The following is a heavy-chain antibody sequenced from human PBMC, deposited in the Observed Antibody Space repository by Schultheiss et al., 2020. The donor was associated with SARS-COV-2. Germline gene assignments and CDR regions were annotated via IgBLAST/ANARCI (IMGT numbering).Heavy chain of an antibody. D-gene: IGHD2-8*02. Sequence: GGSLRLSCAASGFTFSSYWMSWVRQAPGKGLEWVANIKQDGSEKYYVDSVKGRFTISRDNSKNTLYLQMNSLRAEDTAVYYCARAGAGGYYYYYYMDVWGKGTTVTVSS. CDR2: IKQDGSEK. CDR3: ARAGAGGYYYYYYMDV. CDR1: GFTFSSYW. J-gene: IGHJ6*03. V-gene: IGHV3-7*01.